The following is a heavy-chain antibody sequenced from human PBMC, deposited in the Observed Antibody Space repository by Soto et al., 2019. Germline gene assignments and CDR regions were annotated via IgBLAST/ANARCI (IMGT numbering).Heavy chain of an antibody. CDR2: ISSGGGNI. V-gene: IGHV3-48*03. J-gene: IGHJ4*02. CDR1: GFPFSSYE. Sequence: EVQLVESGGDLVQPGESLRLSCAASGFPFSSYEMNWVRQAPGKGLEWVAYISSGGGNIYYAESVKGRFTISRDNAKNSVDLQMNSLRAEDTAVYYCARDRWLRYSGYDWHFDFWGQGTLVTVSS. D-gene: IGHD5-12*01. CDR3: ARDRWLRYSGYDWHFDF.